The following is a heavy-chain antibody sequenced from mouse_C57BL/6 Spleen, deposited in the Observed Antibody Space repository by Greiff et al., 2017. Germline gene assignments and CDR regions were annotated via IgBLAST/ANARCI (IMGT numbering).Heavy chain of an antibody. V-gene: IGHV3-6*01. CDR1: GYSITSGYY. CDR2: ISYDGSN. J-gene: IGHJ2*01. D-gene: IGHD1-1*01. Sequence: EVQLVESGPGLVKPSQSLSLTCSVTGYSITSGYYWNWIRQFPGNKLEWMGYISYDGSNNYNPSLKNRISITRDTSKNQFFLKLNSVTTEDTATYYCARGNYYGSSWGQGTTLTVSS. CDR3: ARGNYYGSS.